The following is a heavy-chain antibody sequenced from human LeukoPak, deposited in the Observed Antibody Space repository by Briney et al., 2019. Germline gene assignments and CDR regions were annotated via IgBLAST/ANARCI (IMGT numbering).Heavy chain of an antibody. CDR3: AKGSFFGHGTDYYDSSGYRRYFDY. Sequence: GGSLRLSCAASGFTFSSYAMSWVRQAPGKGLEWVSAISAGGGGTYYAASVKGRFTISRDNSKNTLYLQMNSLRAEDTAVYYCAKGSFFGHGTDYYDSSGYRRYFDYWGQGTLVTVSS. D-gene: IGHD3-22*01. CDR2: ISAGGGGT. J-gene: IGHJ4*02. V-gene: IGHV3-23*01. CDR1: GFTFSSYA.